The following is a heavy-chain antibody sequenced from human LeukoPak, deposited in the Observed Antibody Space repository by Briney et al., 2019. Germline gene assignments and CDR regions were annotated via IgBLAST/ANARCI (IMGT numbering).Heavy chain of an antibody. D-gene: IGHD2-15*01. V-gene: IGHV5-51*01. CDR1: GYSFTSYW. J-gene: IGHJ4*02. CDR3: ARAPSGCGGTCPSDH. Sequence: GESLKISCKGSGYSFTSYWIGWVRQMPGKGLEWMGIIYPGDSDTRYSPSFQGQVTISADKSISTAYLQWSSLKASDTAMYYCARAPSGCGGTCPSDHWGPGTLVTVSS. CDR2: IYPGDSDT.